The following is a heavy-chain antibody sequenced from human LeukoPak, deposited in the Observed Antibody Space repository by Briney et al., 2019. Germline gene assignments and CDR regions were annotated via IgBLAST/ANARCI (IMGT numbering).Heavy chain of an antibody. Sequence: PSETLSLTCTVSGDPISSSSYYWGWIRQPPGKGPEWIGSIYYSGSTYYNPSLKSRLTISVDTSKKQFSLKVRSVTAADTAVYYCARQVVASIHPYYFDYWGQGTLVTVSS. CDR1: GDPISSSSYY. V-gene: IGHV4-39*01. CDR2: IYYSGST. D-gene: IGHD2-21*02. J-gene: IGHJ4*02. CDR3: ARQVVASIHPYYFDY.